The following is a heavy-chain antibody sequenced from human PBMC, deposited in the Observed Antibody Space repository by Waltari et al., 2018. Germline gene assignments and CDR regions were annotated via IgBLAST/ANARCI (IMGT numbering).Heavy chain of an antibody. D-gene: IGHD5-18*01. CDR2: IYTSGSN. CDR3: ARDGGKIQLWEPEPFDI. CDR1: GGSISSYY. V-gene: IGHV4-4*07. Sequence: QVQLQESGPGLVKPSETLSLTCTVSGGSISSYYWSWIRQPAGKGLEVIGRIYTSGSNNYKPSLKSRVTMSVDTSKNQFSLKLSSVTAADTAVYYCARDGGKIQLWEPEPFDIWGQGTMVTVSS. J-gene: IGHJ3*02.